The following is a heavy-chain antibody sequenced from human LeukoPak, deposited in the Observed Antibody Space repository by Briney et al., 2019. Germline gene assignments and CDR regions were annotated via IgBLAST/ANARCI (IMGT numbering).Heavy chain of an antibody. V-gene: IGHV3-53*01. CDR1: GFTVSSNY. CDR2: TYSGGST. Sequence: PGGSLRLSCAASGFTVSSNYMNWVRQAPGKGLEWVSVTYSGGSTYYADSVKGRFTVSRDNSKNTLYLQMNSLSAEDTAVYHCARGLSASGLHYDCWGQGTLVTVSS. CDR3: ARGLSASGLHYDC. J-gene: IGHJ4*02. D-gene: IGHD3-10*01.